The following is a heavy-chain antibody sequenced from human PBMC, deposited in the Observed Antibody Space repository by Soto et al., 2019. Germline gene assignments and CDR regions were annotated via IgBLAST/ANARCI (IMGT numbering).Heavy chain of an antibody. CDR3: ARGGQCELPNFDY. D-gene: IGHD1-26*01. V-gene: IGHV3-33*01. J-gene: IGHJ4*02. Sequence: QVQLVESGGGVVQPGRSLRLSCAASGFTFSSYGMHWVRQAPGKGLEWVAVIWYDGSNKYYADSVKGRFTISRDNSKNTLYLQMNSLRAEDTAVYYCARGGQCELPNFDYWGQGTLVTVSS. CDR2: IWYDGSNK. CDR1: GFTFSSYG.